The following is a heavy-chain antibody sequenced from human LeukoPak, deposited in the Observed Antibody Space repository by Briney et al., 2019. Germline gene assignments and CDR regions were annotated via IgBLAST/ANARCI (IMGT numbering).Heavy chain of an antibody. D-gene: IGHD6-19*01. CDR2: ITGNGSNT. Sequence: GGSLRLSCVASGFTFSTYEMHWVRQAPGKGLEYVSGITGNGSNTYYANSVKGRFTISRDNSKNTLYLEMGSLRAEDMAVYYCARVGSVPGFFDYWGQGTLITVSS. V-gene: IGHV3-64*01. CDR3: ARVGSVPGFFDY. J-gene: IGHJ4*02. CDR1: GFTFSTYE.